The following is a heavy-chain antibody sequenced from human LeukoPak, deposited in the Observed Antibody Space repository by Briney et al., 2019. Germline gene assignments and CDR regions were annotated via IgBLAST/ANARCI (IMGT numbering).Heavy chain of an antibody. Sequence: RASVKVSCKASGGTFSSYGISWVRQAPGQGLEWMGRIIPIVGIANYAQKFQGRVTMTTDTSTSTAYMELRSLRSDDTAVYYCARVWDTAMGGDYWGQGTLVTVSS. CDR1: GGTFSSYG. CDR3: ARVWDTAMGGDY. J-gene: IGHJ4*02. D-gene: IGHD5-18*01. CDR2: IIPIVGIA. V-gene: IGHV1-69*04.